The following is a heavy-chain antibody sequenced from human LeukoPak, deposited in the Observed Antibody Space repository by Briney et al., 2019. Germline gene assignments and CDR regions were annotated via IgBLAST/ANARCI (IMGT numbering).Heavy chain of an antibody. V-gene: IGHV3-74*01. J-gene: IGHJ4*02. CDR2: INGDGSNS. D-gene: IGHD6-6*01. Sequence: GGSLRFSCVASGFTFTTYWMHWVRQAPGKGLVWVSRINGDGSNSNYADSVKGRFTISRDNARNTLYLQMNGLRAEDTALYYCARTSPTSHFDFWGQGTLVTVSS. CDR3: ARTSPTSHFDF. CDR1: GFTFTTYW.